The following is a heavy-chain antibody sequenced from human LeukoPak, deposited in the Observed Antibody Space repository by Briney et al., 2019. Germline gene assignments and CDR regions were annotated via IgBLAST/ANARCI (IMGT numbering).Heavy chain of an antibody. J-gene: IGHJ4*02. CDR3: ARDYYYYDSGSYYSNIAN. CDR2: IKEDGSEK. V-gene: IGHV3-7*01. Sequence: PGGSLRLSCSASGFNFSAYWMSWVRQAPGRGLEWVANIKEDGSEKYYVDSVKGRFTISRDNAKNSLFLQMNSLRVEDTAVYYCARDYYYYDSGSYYSNIANWGQGTLVTVSS. D-gene: IGHD3-10*01. CDR1: GFNFSAYW.